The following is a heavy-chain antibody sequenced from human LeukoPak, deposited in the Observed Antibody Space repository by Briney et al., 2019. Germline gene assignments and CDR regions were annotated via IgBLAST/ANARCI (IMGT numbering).Heavy chain of an antibody. CDR3: ARAFGSGSQVINYFDF. D-gene: IGHD3-10*01. CDR1: GFTFGGYG. V-gene: IGHV3-33*03. Sequence: PGRSLRLSCAGSGFTFGGYGMHWFRQTPGKGLEWMAVIAYDGSRAFYADSVKGRFTISRDNAKNMVYLQMNSLRAEDTAVYYCARAFGSGSQVINYFDFWGQGTLVTVSS. CDR2: IAYDGSRA. J-gene: IGHJ4*02.